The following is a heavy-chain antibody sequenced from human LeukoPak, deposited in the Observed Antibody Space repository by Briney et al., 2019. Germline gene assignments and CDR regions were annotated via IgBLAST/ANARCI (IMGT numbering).Heavy chain of an antibody. CDR2: IHPNSGGT. CDR3: GRKSAPRKTSECDY. V-gene: IGHV1-2*02. Sequence: PGASVKLSCKASGYTFTDYYMNWVRQAPGQGLEWMGWIHPNSGGTNYAQKLQGRVTMTRDTSISTAYMELSRLTFDDTAVYYCGRKSAPRKTSECDYWGQGTLVTVSS. J-gene: IGHJ4*02. D-gene: IGHD2-2*01. CDR1: GYTFTDYY.